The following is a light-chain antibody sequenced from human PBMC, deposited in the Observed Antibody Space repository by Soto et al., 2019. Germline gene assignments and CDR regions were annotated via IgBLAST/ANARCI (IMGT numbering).Light chain of an antibody. CDR3: QQAISFPIT. J-gene: IGKJ5*01. CDR1: QGISTY. V-gene: IGKV1-12*01. CDR2: AAS. Sequence: DIQMTQSPSSVSASIGDRVSITCGASQGISTYLGWYKQKLGKAPKFLSYAASSLQTGVPSRFSGSGSGTDFTLTISSLQPEDFGTYYCQQAISFPITFGQGTRLEIK.